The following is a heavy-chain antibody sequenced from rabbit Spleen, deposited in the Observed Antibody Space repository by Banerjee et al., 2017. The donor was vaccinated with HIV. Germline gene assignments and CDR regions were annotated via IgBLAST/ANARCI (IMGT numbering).Heavy chain of an antibody. Sequence: QEQLKESGGGLVTPGGTLKLTCIASGVSFSGSSYMCWVRQAPGKGLEWIACIDAGSSGFTYFASWAKGRFTISKTSSTTVTLQMTSLTAADTATYFCARDTSSSFSSYGMDLWGPGTLVTVS. V-gene: IGHV1S45*01. CDR2: IDAGSSGFT. CDR3: ARDTSSSFSSYGMDL. D-gene: IGHD1-1*01. CDR1: GVSFSGSSY. J-gene: IGHJ6*01.